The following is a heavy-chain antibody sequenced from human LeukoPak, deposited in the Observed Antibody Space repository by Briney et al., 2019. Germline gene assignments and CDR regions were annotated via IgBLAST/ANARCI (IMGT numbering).Heavy chain of an antibody. D-gene: IGHD3-10*01. CDR3: ARDSTYYYDSGSSGPHYFDY. J-gene: IGHJ4*02. CDR2: ISGSRGST. V-gene: IGHV3-23*01. Sequence: PGGSLRLSCAASGFTFSSYAMSWVRQAPGKGLEWVSAISGSRGSTYYADSVKGRFTISRDNSKNTVYLQMNSLRAEDTAVYYCARDSTYYYDSGSSGPHYFDYWGQGTLVTVSS. CDR1: GFTFSSYA.